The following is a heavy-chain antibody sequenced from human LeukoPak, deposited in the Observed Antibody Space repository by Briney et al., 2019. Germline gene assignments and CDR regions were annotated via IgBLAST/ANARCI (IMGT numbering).Heavy chain of an antibody. CDR1: GYPFSTYE. CDR3: ARGPRNDP. V-gene: IGHV1-8*01. J-gene: IGHJ5*02. Sequence: ASVKVSCKTSGYPFSTYEINWVRQAAGQGLEWMGWVHPNSGNTDYAQKFQGRVTMTRDTSISTAYMELSGLRSDDTAAYFCARGPRNDPWGQGTLVTVSS. D-gene: IGHD1-14*01. CDR2: VHPNSGNT.